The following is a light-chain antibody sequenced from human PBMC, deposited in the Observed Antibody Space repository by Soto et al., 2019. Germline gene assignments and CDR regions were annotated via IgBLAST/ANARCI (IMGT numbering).Light chain of an antibody. CDR1: QSISSN. CDR3: QQYHDWPRT. Sequence: EIVMTQSPATLSVSPGERATLSCRASQSISSNLAWYRQEPGQAPRLLIYGASPRATGIPVRFSGSGSGTEFTLTISTLQSEDFAVYYCQQYHDWPRTFGQGTKVEI. CDR2: GAS. V-gene: IGKV3-15*01. J-gene: IGKJ1*01.